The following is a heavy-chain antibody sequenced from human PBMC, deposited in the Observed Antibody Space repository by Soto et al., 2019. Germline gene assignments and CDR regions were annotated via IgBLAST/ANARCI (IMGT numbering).Heavy chain of an antibody. CDR1: GFTFSSYA. V-gene: IGHV3-23*01. Sequence: GGSLRLSCAASGFTFSSYAMSWVRQAPGKGLEWVSAISGSGGSTYYADSVKGRFTISRDNAKNSLYLQMNSLRAEDTAVYYCARVTYSSGWYTDYWGQGTLVTVSS. J-gene: IGHJ4*02. D-gene: IGHD6-19*01. CDR3: ARVTYSSGWYTDY. CDR2: ISGSGGST.